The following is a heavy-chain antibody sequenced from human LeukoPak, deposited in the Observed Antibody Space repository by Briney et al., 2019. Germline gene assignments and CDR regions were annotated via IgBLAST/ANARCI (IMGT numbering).Heavy chain of an antibody. CDR1: GDSISSYY. V-gene: IGHV4-59*01. CDR2: IYYIGST. J-gene: IGHJ3*02. Sequence: PAETLSLTCTVSGDSISSYYWRWIRQPPGKGLEWIGYIYYIGSTNYNPSLKSRVTISVDTSKNQFSLKLSSVTAADTAVYYCARDYAFDTWGQGTMVTVSS. CDR3: ARDYAFDT.